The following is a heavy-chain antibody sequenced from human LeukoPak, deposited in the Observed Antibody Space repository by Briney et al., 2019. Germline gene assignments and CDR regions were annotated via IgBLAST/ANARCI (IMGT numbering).Heavy chain of an antibody. Sequence: GGSLRLSCAASGFTLSSYWMTWVRQAPGKGLDWLANIKQDGSEKYYVDSVKGRFRISRDNAKNSMFLQMNSLRAEDTAVYYCARDRSPCSGGRCYSYNWFDPWGQGTLVTVSS. CDR2: IKQDGSEK. D-gene: IGHD2-15*01. J-gene: IGHJ5*02. CDR1: GFTLSSYW. V-gene: IGHV3-7*04. CDR3: ARDRSPCSGGRCYSYNWFDP.